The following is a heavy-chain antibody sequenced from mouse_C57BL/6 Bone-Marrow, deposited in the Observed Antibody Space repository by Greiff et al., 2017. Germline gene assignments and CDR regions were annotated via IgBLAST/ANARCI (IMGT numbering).Heavy chain of an antibody. V-gene: IGHV14-4*01. D-gene: IGHD1-1*01. CDR1: GFNIKDDY. Sequence: VQLKESGAELVRPGASVKLSCTASGFNIKDDYMHWVKQRPEQGLEWIGWIDPENGDTEYASKFQGKATITADTSSNTAYLQLSSLTSEDTAVYYCTTAVHYFDNWGQGTTLAVSS. CDR3: TTAVHYFDN. CDR2: IDPENGDT. J-gene: IGHJ2*01.